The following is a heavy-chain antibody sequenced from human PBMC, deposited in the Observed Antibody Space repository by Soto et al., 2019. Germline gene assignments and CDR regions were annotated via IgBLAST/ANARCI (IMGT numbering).Heavy chain of an antibody. CDR1: GASISSPSYY. CDR3: VRQPNHPMPRAD. J-gene: IGHJ4*02. CDR2: IYYSGTT. Sequence: PSETLSLTCTVSGASISSPSYYWGWIRLSPGKGLEWLGSIYYSGTTHYNPSLKSRVSLSVDTSKMQFSLNLASVTAADTAVYYCVRQPNHPMPRADWGQRAQVTVSS. D-gene: IGHD2-2*01. V-gene: IGHV4-39*01.